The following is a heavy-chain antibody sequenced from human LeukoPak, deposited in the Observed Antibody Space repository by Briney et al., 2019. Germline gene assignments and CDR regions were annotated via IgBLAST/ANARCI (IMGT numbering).Heavy chain of an antibody. CDR3: AREDGYCSGGNCYSYFDS. CDR1: GFTFSHFW. CDR2: IKKTGSET. D-gene: IGHD2-15*01. Sequence: PGGSLRLSCAASGFTFSHFWMSWVCQAPGKGLEWVAYIKKTGSETYYVDSVKGRFTITRDNTRNSLFLQMYSLRAEDTAVYFCAREDGYCSGGNCYSYFDSWGQGTLVTVSS. V-gene: IGHV3-7*01. J-gene: IGHJ4*02.